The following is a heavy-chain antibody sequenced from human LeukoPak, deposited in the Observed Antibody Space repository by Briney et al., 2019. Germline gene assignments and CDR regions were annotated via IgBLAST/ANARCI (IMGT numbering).Heavy chain of an antibody. CDR2: ISWNSGSI. CDR1: GFTFDDYA. Sequence: GRSLRVSCAASGFTFDDYAMHWVRQAPGKGLEWVSGISWNSGSIGYADSVKGRFTISKDNAKNSLYLQMNSLRAEDTALYYCAKGSEKAAAGANYWGQGTLVTVSS. V-gene: IGHV3-9*01. J-gene: IGHJ4*02. CDR3: AKGSEKAAAGANY. D-gene: IGHD6-13*01.